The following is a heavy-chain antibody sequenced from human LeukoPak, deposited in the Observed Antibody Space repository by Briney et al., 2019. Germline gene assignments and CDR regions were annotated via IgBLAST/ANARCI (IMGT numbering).Heavy chain of an antibody. CDR1: AGSISNYY. J-gene: IGHJ3*02. V-gene: IGHV4-59*01. D-gene: IGHD3-16*01. CDR2: IYYSGST. Sequence: SETLSLTCTVSAGSISNYYWSWIRQPPGKGLEWIGYIYYSGSTNYNPSLKSRVTISVDTSKNQFSLKLSSVTAADTAVYYCARVPLGRADALDISGQGTMVTVSS. CDR3: ARVPLGRADALDI.